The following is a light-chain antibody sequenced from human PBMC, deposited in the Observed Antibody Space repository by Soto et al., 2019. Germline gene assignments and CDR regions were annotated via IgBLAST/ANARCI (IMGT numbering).Light chain of an antibody. J-gene: IGLJ1*01. CDR1: SSDIGRYNY. Sequence: QSALTQPASVSGSPGQSITISCTGTSSDIGRYNYVSWYQQHPGKAPKVIIFGVNNRPSGVSDRFSGSKSGNTASLTISGLKVEDEADYYCCSSGGSPTYVFGTGTKLTVL. CDR3: CSSGGSPTYV. CDR2: GVN. V-gene: IGLV2-23*02.